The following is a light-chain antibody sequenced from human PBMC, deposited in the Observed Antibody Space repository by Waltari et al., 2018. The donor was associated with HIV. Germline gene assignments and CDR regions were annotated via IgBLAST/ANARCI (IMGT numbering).Light chain of an antibody. V-gene: IGLV1-40*01. CDR2: GNR. Sequence: QSVLTQPPSVSGAPGQRVSISCTGSSSNTGAVYDVHWYQHLPGTAPKLLICGNRNVPSGLADRISGSKSGTSASLASPGLQAEDEADYYGRSYDSSLRGVVFGGGTRLTVL. CDR1: SSNTGAVYD. J-gene: IGLJ2*01. CDR3: RSYDSSLRGVV.